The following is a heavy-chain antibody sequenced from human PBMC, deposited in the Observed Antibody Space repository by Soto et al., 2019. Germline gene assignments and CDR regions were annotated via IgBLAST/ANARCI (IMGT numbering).Heavy chain of an antibody. J-gene: IGHJ5*02. D-gene: IGHD3-3*01. CDR1: GYTFSIYY. V-gene: IGHV1-46*01. CDR2: INPSGGST. Sequence: ASVNVSCKASGYTFSIYYMHLVRQAPRQGLEWMGIINPSGGSTSYAQKFQGRVTMTRDTSTSTVYMELSSLRSEDTAVYYCARDRALDYYFWSGYLSAWGQGTLVTVSS. CDR3: ARDRALDYYFWSGYLSA.